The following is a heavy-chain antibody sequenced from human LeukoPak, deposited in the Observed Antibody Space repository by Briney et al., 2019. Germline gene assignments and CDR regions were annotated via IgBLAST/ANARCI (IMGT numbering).Heavy chain of an antibody. Sequence: SQTLSLTCPVSGGSISSGDYYWTWIRQPPGKGLEWIGYIYYTGSTLYNPSLKRRVTISLDTPKNQFALKLTSVTAADTAVYYGARRSGFSPNWCDPWGKGTLVTVSS. J-gene: IGHJ5*02. CDR1: GGSISSGDYY. V-gene: IGHV4-30-4*01. D-gene: IGHD3-3*01. CDR2: IYYTGST. CDR3: ARRSGFSPNWCDP.